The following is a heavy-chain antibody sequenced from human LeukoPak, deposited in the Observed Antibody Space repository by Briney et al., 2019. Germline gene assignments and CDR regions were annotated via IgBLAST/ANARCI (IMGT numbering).Heavy chain of an antibody. CDR1: AYTPTVLS. J-gene: IGHJ6*02. CDR2: FDPEDGET. V-gene: IGHV1-24*01. D-gene: IGHD6-13*01. CDR3: AASRASAGTNGMDV. Sequence: ASVTLSFTVSAYTPTVLSNHWLRLAPGKGHERMGGFDPEDGETIYAQKFQGRVTMTEDTSTDTAYMELSSLRSEDTALYYCAASRASAGTNGMDVWGQGTTVTVSS.